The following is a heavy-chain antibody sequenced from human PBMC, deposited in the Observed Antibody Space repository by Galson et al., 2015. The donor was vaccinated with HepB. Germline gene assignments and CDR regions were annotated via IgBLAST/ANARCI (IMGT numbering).Heavy chain of an antibody. V-gene: IGHV1-69*10. D-gene: IGHD3-10*01. CDR1: GGTFSSYA. J-gene: IGHJ6*03. CDR3: ARCITMVQGVIKGYMDV. CDR2: IIPILGIA. Sequence: SVKVSCKASGGTFSSYAISWVRQAPGQGLEWMGGIIPILGIANYAQKLQGRVTITADKSTSTAYMELSSLRSEDTAVYYCARCITMVQGVIKGYMDVWGKGTTVTVSS.